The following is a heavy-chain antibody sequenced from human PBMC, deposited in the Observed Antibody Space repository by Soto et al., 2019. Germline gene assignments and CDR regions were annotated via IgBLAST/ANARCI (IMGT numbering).Heavy chain of an antibody. Sequence: SETLSLTCTVSGGSISNYYWSWIRQPPGRGLEWIGHIFYSGSTNYNPALKSRVTISVDKSKNQFSLKLSSVTAADTAVYYCARDQVLWFGELSVNWFDPWGQGTLVTVSS. CDR3: ARDQVLWFGELSVNWFDP. CDR2: IFYSGST. CDR1: GGSISNYY. D-gene: IGHD3-10*01. J-gene: IGHJ5*02. V-gene: IGHV4-59*12.